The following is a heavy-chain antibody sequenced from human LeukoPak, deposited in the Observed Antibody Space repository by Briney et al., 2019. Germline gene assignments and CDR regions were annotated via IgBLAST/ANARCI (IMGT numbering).Heavy chain of an antibody. CDR2: IYNDGSS. CDR3: ARFRAAAGTGQSMTYYYYYYMDV. V-gene: IGHV3-66*01. J-gene: IGHJ6*03. D-gene: IGHD6-13*01. CDR1: GFTFSSNY. Sequence: GGSLRLSCVASGFTFSSNYMSWVRQAPGKGLEWVSVIYNDGSSYYADSVKGRFTISRDNAKNSLYLQMNSLRAEDTAVYYCARFRAAAGTGQSMTYYYYYYMDVWGKGTTVTVSS.